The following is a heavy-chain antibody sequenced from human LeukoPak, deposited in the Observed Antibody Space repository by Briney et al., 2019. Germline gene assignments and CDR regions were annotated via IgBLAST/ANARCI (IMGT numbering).Heavy chain of an antibody. D-gene: IGHD2-15*01. CDR3: AREINGYCSGGSCYPAVFDY. CDR2: INPSGGST. J-gene: IGHJ4*02. V-gene: IGHV1-46*01. Sequence: ASVKVSCKASGYTFTSYYMHWVRQAPGQGLEWMGIINPSGGSTSYAQKFQGRVTMTRDTSTSTVYMELSSLRSEDTAVYYCAREINGYCSGGSCYPAVFDYWGQGTLVPVSS. CDR1: GYTFTSYY.